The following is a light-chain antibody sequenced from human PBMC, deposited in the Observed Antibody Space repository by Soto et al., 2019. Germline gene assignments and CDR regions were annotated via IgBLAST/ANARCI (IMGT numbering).Light chain of an antibody. Sequence: EIVVTHSPATLSLSPGERATLSCSAIQSISSFLAWYQQRPGQAPRLLIYDTSNRATGIPARFSGSGSGTDFTLTISSLEPEDFAVYYCQQRITWPPTWTFGQGTKVDI. CDR3: QQRITWPPTWT. CDR2: DTS. V-gene: IGKV3-11*01. CDR1: QSISSF. J-gene: IGKJ1*01.